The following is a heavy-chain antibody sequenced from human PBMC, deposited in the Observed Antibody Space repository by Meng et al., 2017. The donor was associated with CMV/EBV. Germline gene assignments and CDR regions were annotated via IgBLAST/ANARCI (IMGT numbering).Heavy chain of an antibody. V-gene: IGHV1-69*10. CDR1: GGTFSSYA. CDR3: ASDAIVVVPAATPEHRPGYYYYGMDV. Sequence: SVKVSCKASGGTFSSYAISWVRQAPEQGLEWMGGIIPILGIANYAQKFQGRVTITADKSTSTAYMELSSLRSEDTAVYYCASDAIVVVPAATPEHRPGYYYYGMDVWGQGTTVTVSS. D-gene: IGHD2-2*01. CDR2: IIPILGIA. J-gene: IGHJ6*02.